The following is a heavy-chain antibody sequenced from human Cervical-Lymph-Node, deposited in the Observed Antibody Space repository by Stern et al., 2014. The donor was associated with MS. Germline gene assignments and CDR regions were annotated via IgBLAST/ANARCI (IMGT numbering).Heavy chain of an antibody. J-gene: IGHJ4*02. CDR3: ARDNGGWSVDS. CDR1: GYTFTSNK. D-gene: IGHD6-19*01. CDR2: INPGGGST. Sequence: VQLVESGAEVKKPGASVKGSCKAFGYTFTSNKMHWGRQAPGQGLEWMGIINPGGGSTRYAQKLQGRVTMTRDTSTSTVYMELTSLRSEDTAVYSCARDNGGWSVDSWGQGTLVIVSS. V-gene: IGHV1-46*01.